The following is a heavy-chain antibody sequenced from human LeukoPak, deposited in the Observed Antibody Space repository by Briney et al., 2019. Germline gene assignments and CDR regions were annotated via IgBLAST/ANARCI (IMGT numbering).Heavy chain of an antibody. CDR3: AGLVVPAALTGFDP. CDR1: GGSISSYY. V-gene: IGHV4-59*08. D-gene: IGHD2-2*01. CDR2: IYYSGST. J-gene: IGHJ5*02. Sequence: SETLSLTCTVSGGSISSYYWSWIRQPPGKGLEWIGYIYYSGSTNYNPSLKSRVTISVDTSKNQFSLKLSSVTAADTAVYYCAGLVVPAALTGFDPWGQGTLVTVSS.